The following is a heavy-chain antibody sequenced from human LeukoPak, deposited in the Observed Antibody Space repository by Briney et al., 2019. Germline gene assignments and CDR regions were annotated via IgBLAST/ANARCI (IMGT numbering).Heavy chain of an antibody. CDR1: GFTFSSYN. V-gene: IGHV3-21*01. CDR2: ISSSSTYI. CDR3: AREASNNWNVPANYFDY. D-gene: IGHD1-20*01. J-gene: IGHJ4*02. Sequence: PGGSLRLSCAASGFTFSSYNMNWVRQALGKGLEWVSFISSSSTYIYYADSVKGRFTISRDSAKNSLYLQMNSLRAEDTAVYYCAREASNNWNVPANYFDYWGQGTLVSVSS.